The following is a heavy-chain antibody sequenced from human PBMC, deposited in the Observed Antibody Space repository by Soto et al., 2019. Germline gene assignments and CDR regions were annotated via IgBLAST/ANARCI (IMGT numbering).Heavy chain of an antibody. Sequence: GGSLRLSCAASGFTFGTYGMHWVRQAPGKGLEWVAVIWYDGSKKYYADSVKGRFTISRDNSKNTLYLQMNSLRAEDTAVYYCAREYCSSTSCLNWFDPWGQGTLVTVSS. D-gene: IGHD2-2*01. CDR2: IWYDGSKK. J-gene: IGHJ5*02. CDR3: AREYCSSTSCLNWFDP. CDR1: GFTFGTYG. V-gene: IGHV3-33*01.